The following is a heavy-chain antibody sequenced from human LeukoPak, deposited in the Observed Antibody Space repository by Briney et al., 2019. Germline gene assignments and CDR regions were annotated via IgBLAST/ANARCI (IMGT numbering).Heavy chain of an antibody. Sequence: GASGKLSCKASGYTFTGYYMHWVRQAPGQGLEWMGWINPNSGGTNYAQKFQGRVTMTRDTSISTAYMELSRLRSGDTAVYYCARDVYYYGSGSPAQDYGGQGTLVTVSS. J-gene: IGHJ4*02. CDR2: INPNSGGT. D-gene: IGHD3-10*01. CDR1: GYTFTGYY. CDR3: ARDVYYYGSGSPAQDY. V-gene: IGHV1-2*02.